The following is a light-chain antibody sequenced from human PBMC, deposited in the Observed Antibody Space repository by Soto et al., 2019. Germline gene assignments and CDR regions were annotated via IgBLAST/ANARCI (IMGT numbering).Light chain of an antibody. CDR2: RNN. Sequence: QSVLTQPPSASGTPGPRVTISCSGRSSNIGSNYVYWYQQLPGTAPKLLIYRNNQRPSGVPDRFSGAKSGTSASLGISGFRSEDEADYYCAAWDDSLSGWVFGGGTKLTVL. V-gene: IGLV1-47*01. CDR3: AAWDDSLSGWV. J-gene: IGLJ3*02. CDR1: SSNIGSNY.